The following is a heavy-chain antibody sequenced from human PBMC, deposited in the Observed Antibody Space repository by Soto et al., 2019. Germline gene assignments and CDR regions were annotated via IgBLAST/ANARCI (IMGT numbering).Heavy chain of an antibody. Sequence: QVHLVQSGPEVKRPGSSVKVSCKASGDTFGRNAIHWVRQAPGQGLEWMGGIIPMFPTTNYAQKFKGRITIYADKSTGTAYMERTSLRSEDTAVYYCTKDGDSADYGYWGQGTLVTVSS. J-gene: IGHJ4*02. D-gene: IGHD2-21*01. CDR2: IIPMFPTT. V-gene: IGHV1-69*06. CDR3: TKDGDSADYGY. CDR1: GDTFGRNA.